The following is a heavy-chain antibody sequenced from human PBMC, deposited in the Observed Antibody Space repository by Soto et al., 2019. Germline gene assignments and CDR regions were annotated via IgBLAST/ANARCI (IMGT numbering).Heavy chain of an antibody. CDR1: GYTFTSYG. V-gene: IGHV1-18*01. Sequence: ASVKVSCKASGYTFTSYGISWVRQAPGQGLEWMGWISAYNGNTNYAQKLQGRVTMTTDTSTSTAYMELRSLRSDDTAVYYCARDVGYCSGGSCYSDYFDYTGQGTLVTVSS. D-gene: IGHD2-15*01. CDR3: ARDVGYCSGGSCYSDYFDY. CDR2: ISAYNGNT. J-gene: IGHJ4*02.